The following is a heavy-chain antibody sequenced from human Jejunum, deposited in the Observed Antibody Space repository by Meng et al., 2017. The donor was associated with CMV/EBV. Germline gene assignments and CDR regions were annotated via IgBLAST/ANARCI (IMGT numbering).Heavy chain of an antibody. Sequence: TLSRRAIQWVRNISGKGLEWVAVIYDDTKRYYADFVKGRFTVSRDNSKSTVHLQMDSLRVEDTAVYFCGRDLIDDSRNSDYGLDVWGQGTTVTVSS. CDR3: GRDLIDDSRNSDYGLDV. V-gene: IGHV3-30*04. CDR2: IYDDTKR. CDR1: TLSRRA. J-gene: IGHJ6*02. D-gene: IGHD4-11*01.